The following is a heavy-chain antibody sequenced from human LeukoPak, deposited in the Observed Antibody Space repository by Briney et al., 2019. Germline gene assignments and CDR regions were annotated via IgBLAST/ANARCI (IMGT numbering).Heavy chain of an antibody. CDR1: GYTFTSYG. CDR3: ARVVGGSYYSASCFDY. Sequence: GASVKVSCKPSGYTFTSYGISWVRQAPGQGLEWMGWISAYNGNTNYVRKLQGRVTMTTDTSTSTAYMELKGLRSDDTAVYYCARVVGGSYYSASCFDYWGEGTLVTVSS. J-gene: IGHJ4*02. CDR2: ISAYNGNT. D-gene: IGHD1-26*01. V-gene: IGHV1-18*01.